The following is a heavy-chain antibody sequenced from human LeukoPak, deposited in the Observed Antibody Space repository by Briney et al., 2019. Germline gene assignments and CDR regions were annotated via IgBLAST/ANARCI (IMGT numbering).Heavy chain of an antibody. CDR2: FDPEDGET. V-gene: IGHV1-24*01. J-gene: IGHJ5*02. D-gene: IGHD7-27*01. Sequence: ASVKVSCKVSGYTLTELSMHWVRQAPGKGLEWMGGFDPEDGETIYAQKFQGRVTMTEDTSTDTAYMELSSLRSEDTAVYYCATWPLGRRSGWFDPWGQGTLVTVSS. CDR1: GYTLTELS. CDR3: ATWPLGRRSGWFDP.